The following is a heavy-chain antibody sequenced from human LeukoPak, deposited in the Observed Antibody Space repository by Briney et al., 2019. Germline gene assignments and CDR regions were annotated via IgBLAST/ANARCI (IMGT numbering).Heavy chain of an antibody. D-gene: IGHD3-10*01. V-gene: IGHV4-34*01. J-gene: IGHJ5*02. Sequence: SETLSLTCAVYGGSFSGYYWSWIRQPPGKGLEWIGEINHSGSTNYNPSLKSRVTISVDTSKNQFSLKLSSVTAADTAVYYCARGRLLWFGELSWFGPWGQGTLVTVSS. CDR2: INHSGST. CDR1: GGSFSGYY. CDR3: ARGRLLWFGELSWFGP.